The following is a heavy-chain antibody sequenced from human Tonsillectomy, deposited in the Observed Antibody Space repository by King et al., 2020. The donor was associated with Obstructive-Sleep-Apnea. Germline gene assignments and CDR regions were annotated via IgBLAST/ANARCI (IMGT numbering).Heavy chain of an antibody. D-gene: IGHD3-16*01. CDR2: IKSKSDGGSI. V-gene: IGHV3-15*01. J-gene: IGHJ6*02. Sequence: VQLVESGGGLVKPGESLRLSCAASGFFFTSAWMTWVRQAPGKGLEWVDRIKSKSDGGSIDYAASLRGRFTISRDDSKNTLFLDMSGLKSEDTGVYYCSTVGLLYFGMDVWGQGTTVTVSS. CDR1: GFFFTSAW. CDR3: STVGLLYFGMDV.